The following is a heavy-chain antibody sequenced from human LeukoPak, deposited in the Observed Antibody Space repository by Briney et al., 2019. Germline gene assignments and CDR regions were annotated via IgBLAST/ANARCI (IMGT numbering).Heavy chain of an antibody. CDR1: GGSTNSYY. V-gene: IGHV4-4*07. D-gene: IGHD2-2*01. CDR3: ARVKASSTSWTFDQ. J-gene: IGHJ4*02. Sequence: SETLSLTCSVSGGSTNSYYWSWIRQSGGKGLEWIGRIYSSGSTVYNPPLNSRLTMSIDTSKNQFSLTLKSVTATDTAVYYCARVKASSTSWTFDQWGQGALVTVSS. CDR2: IYSSGST.